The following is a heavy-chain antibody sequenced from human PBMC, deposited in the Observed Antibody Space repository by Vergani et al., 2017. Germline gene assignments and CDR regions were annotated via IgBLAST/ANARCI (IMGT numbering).Heavy chain of an antibody. J-gene: IGHJ6*03. CDR1: GFTFTSYH. CDR3: ARGGSNYPPGYYYYYMDV. Sequence: QVQLVQSGAEVKKPGASVRVSCKASGFTFTSYHIHWVRQAPGQGLDWLGRIDPNSVDTRYSQRFQDRVTITRDTSINTAYMELSRLRSDDTAVYYCARGGSNYPPGYYYYYMDVWGKGTTVTVSS. CDR2: IDPNSVDT. V-gene: IGHV1-2*06. D-gene: IGHD4-11*01.